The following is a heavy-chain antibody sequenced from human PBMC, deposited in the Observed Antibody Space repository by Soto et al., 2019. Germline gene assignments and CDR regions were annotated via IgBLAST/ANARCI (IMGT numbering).Heavy chain of an antibody. Sequence: EVQLLESGGGLVQPGGSLRLSCAVSGFPFSSSAMSWVRQAPGKGLEWVSRTSASGDSTYYADSVKGRFTISRDNSKNTLYLQMNSLRAEDTAVYYCARHGGSGSFDYWGQGTLVTVSS. CDR2: TSASGDST. V-gene: IGHV3-23*01. D-gene: IGHD6-19*01. J-gene: IGHJ4*02. CDR1: GFPFSSSA. CDR3: ARHGGSGSFDY.